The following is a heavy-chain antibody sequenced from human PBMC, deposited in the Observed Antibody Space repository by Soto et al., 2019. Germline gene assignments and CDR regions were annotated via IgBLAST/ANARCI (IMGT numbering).Heavy chain of an antibody. V-gene: IGHV5-10-1*01. J-gene: IGHJ6*02. CDR1: GYSFTSYW. CDR3: AIHKNSNPNYYYGMDV. D-gene: IGHD4-4*01. Sequence: GESLKISCKGSGYSFTSYWISWVRQMPGKGLEWMGRIDPSDSYTNYSPSFQGHVTISADKSISTAYLQWSSLKASDTAMYYCAIHKNSNPNYYYGMDVWGQGTTVTVSS. CDR2: IDPSDSYT.